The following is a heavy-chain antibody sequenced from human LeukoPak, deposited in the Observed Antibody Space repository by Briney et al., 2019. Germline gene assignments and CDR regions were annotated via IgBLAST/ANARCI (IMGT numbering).Heavy chain of an antibody. V-gene: IGHV1-18*01. CDR2: ISAYNGNT. J-gene: IGHJ4*02. CDR3: ARFYAYCGGDCYSEYYFDY. CDR1: GYTFTSYG. D-gene: IGHD2-21*02. Sequence: ASVKVSCKASGYTFTSYGISWVRQAPGQGLEWMGWISAYNGNTNHAQKLQGRVTMTTDTSTSTAYMELRSLRSDDTAVYYCARFYAYCGGDCYSEYYFDYWGQGTLVTVSS.